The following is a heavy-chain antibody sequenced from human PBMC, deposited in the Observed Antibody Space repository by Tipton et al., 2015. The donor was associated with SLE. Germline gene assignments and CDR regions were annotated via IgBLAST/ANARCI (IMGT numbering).Heavy chain of an antibody. J-gene: IGHJ4*02. V-gene: IGHV4-34*01. CDR3: ATSGSLYPFEY. D-gene: IGHD1-26*01. CDR1: GGSISGYY. Sequence: TLSLTCTVSGGSISGYYWSWIRQSPGKGLEWIGEINHSGSTNHNPSLKSRVTISVDTSKNQFSLKVNSVTAADTAVYYCATSGSLYPFEYWGQGTLVTVSS. CDR2: INHSGST.